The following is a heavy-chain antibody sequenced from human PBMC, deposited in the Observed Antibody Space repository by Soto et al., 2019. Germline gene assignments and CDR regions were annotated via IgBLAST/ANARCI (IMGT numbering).Heavy chain of an antibody. CDR3: ARDERVWFGDLLRHYYAMDV. CDR2: IKQDGSEI. CDR1: GLTFSNYL. V-gene: IGHV3-7*01. D-gene: IGHD3-10*01. J-gene: IGHJ6*02. Sequence: GGSLRLSCAASGLTFSNYLMTWVRQAPGKGLEWVANIKQDGSEIHYVDSVKGRFTISRDNAKNSLYLQMNSLRAEDTAVYYCARDERVWFGDLLRHYYAMDVLGQGTTVTAP.